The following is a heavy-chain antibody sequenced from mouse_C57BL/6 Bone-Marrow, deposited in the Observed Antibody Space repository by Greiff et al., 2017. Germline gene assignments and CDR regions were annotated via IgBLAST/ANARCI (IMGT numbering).Heavy chain of an antibody. CDR2: INPNNGGT. CDR3: ARKGGTTVVATRYFDV. V-gene: IGHV1-26*01. D-gene: IGHD1-1*01. Sequence: EVQLQQSGPELVKPGASVKISCKASGYTFTDYYMNWVKQSHGKSLEWIGDINPNNGGTSYNQKFKGKATLTVDKSSSTAYMELRSLTSEDSAVXYCARKGGTTVVATRYFDVWGTGTTVTVSS. CDR1: GYTFTDYY. J-gene: IGHJ1*03.